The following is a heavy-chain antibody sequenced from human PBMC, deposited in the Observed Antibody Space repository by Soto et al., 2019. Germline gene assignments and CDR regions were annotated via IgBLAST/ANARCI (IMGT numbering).Heavy chain of an antibody. D-gene: IGHD1-26*01. CDR2: IRYDGSNK. V-gene: IGHV3-33*01. CDR3: AGPDSGSESEFDY. CDR1: GFTFSSSD. Sequence: QVQLVESGGGVVQPGRSLRLSCAGSGFTFSSSDMHWVRQAPGKGLEWVAVIRYDGSNKYYADSVKGRFTISRDNSKNTLYLQMNSLRAEDTAVYYCAGPDSGSESEFDYWGQGTLVTVSS. J-gene: IGHJ4*02.